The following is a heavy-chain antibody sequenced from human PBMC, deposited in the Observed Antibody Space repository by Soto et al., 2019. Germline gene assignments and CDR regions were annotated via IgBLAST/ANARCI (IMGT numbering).Heavy chain of an antibody. V-gene: IGHV3-72*01. CDR2: SKNKADSYTT. CDR1: GFTFSDHY. Sequence: EVQLVESGGGLVQPGGSLRLSCAASGFTFSDHYMDWVRQAPGKGLEWVGRSKNKADSYTTEYAASVKGRFTISRGGSKYSVFLQMNSLKTEDTAVYYCTVWGSGNDFGAAWGQGILVTVSS. CDR3: TVWGSGNDFGAA. J-gene: IGHJ4*02. D-gene: IGHD3-10*01.